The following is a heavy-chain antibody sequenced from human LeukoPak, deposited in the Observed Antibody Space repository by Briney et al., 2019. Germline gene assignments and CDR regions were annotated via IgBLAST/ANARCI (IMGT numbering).Heavy chain of an antibody. D-gene: IGHD3-22*01. CDR2: ISGGGSST. J-gene: IGHJ5*02. V-gene: IGHV3-23*01. Sequence: GRSLRLSCAASGFTFSSYGMHWVRQAPGKGLEWVSVISGGGSSTNYADSVKGRFTISRENSKNTLYLQMNSLRAEDTAVYYCAHTDSYYFDSGMVSWGQGALVTVSS. CDR1: GFTFSSYG. CDR3: AHTDSYYFDSGMVS.